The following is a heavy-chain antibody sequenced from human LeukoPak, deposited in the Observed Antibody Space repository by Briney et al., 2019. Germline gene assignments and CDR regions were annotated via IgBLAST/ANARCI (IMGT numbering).Heavy chain of an antibody. CDR1: GFTFSSYN. V-gene: IGHV3-21*01. CDR3: AREEPGEDFDY. Sequence: PGGSLRLSCAASGFTFSSYNMNWVRQAPGKGLEWVSSISSSSSYIFYADSVKGRFTISRDNAKNSLYLQMNSLRAEDTAVYYCAREEPGEDFDYWGQGTLVTVS. J-gene: IGHJ4*02. D-gene: IGHD7-27*01. CDR2: ISSSSSYI.